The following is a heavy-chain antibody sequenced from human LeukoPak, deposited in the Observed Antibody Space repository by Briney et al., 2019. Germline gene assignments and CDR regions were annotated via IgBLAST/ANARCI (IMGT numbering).Heavy chain of an antibody. J-gene: IGHJ4*02. CDR1: GFTFSDYY. CDR2: ISSSGSTI. D-gene: IGHD4/OR15-4a*01. Sequence: PGGSLRLSCAASGFTFSDYYMSWIRQAPGKGLEWLSYISSSGSTIYYVDSVKGRFTISRDNAKNSLYLQMTSMSAEDTALYHCARDVTSTMASDYWGQGTLVTVSS. CDR3: ARDVTSTMASDY. V-gene: IGHV3-11*01.